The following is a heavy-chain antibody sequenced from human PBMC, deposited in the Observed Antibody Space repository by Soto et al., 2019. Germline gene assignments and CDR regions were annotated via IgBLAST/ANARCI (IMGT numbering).Heavy chain of an antibody. CDR1: GFTFNNAW. J-gene: IGHJ4*02. CDR3: TTAYYAFWSGYAFDY. D-gene: IGHD3-3*01. CDR2: IKSKTDGGTT. V-gene: IGHV3-15*07. Sequence: EVQLVESGGGLVKPGGSLRLSCAASGFTFNNAWMNWVRQAPGKGLEWAGHIKSKTDGGTTDYAAPVKGRFTISRDDSKYTLYLQMDSLKTEDTAVYYCTTAYYAFWSGYAFDYWGQGTLVTVSS.